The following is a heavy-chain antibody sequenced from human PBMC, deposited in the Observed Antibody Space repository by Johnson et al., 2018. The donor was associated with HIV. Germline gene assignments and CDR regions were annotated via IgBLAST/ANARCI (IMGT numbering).Heavy chain of an antibody. J-gene: IGHJ3*02. CDR2: IKQDGSER. CDR3: ARGSRYTYDNDDVYLLQAFDI. CDR1: GFTFSRYW. D-gene: IGHD3-16*01. V-gene: IGHV3-7*01. Sequence: VQLVESGGGLVQPGGSLRLSCVASGFTFSRYWMSWVRQAPGKGLEWVANIKQDGSERYYADSVKGRFTISRDSSKNTLYLQMNSLRAEDTAVYYCARGSRYTYDNDDVYLLQAFDIWGQGTMVTVSS.